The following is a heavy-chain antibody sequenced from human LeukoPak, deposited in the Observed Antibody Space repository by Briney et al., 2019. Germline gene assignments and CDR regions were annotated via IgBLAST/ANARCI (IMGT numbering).Heavy chain of an antibody. Sequence: ASVKVSCKASGYTFTSYGISWVRQAPGRGLEWMGWISAYNGNTNYAQKLQGRVTMTTDTSTSTAYMELRSLRSDDTAVYYCARVRGYYDSSGPRDYWGQGTLVTVSS. V-gene: IGHV1-18*01. CDR1: GYTFTSYG. D-gene: IGHD3-22*01. J-gene: IGHJ4*02. CDR3: ARVRGYYDSSGPRDY. CDR2: ISAYNGNT.